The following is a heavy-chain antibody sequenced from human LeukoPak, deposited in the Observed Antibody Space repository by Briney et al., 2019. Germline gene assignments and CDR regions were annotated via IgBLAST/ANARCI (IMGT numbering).Heavy chain of an antibody. CDR1: GYSFTSYC. Sequence: GASLKISCKVSGYSFTSYCIGWVRQMPGKGLEWMGIIYPGDSGPTYSPSFQGQVTISVDKSISTAYLQWSSLKASDTAMYYCARAAVAGSGGLDYWGQGTLVTVSS. J-gene: IGHJ4*02. CDR3: ARAAVAGSGGLDY. V-gene: IGHV5-51*01. CDR2: IYPGDSGP. D-gene: IGHD6-19*01.